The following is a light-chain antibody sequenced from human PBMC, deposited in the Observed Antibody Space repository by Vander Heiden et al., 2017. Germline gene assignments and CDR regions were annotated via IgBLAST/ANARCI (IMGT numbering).Light chain of an antibody. J-gene: IGLJ2*01. CDR1: TLGDKY. CDR3: QAWDSSTVV. V-gene: IGLV3-1*01. Sequence: SYELTQPPSVSVSPRQTASIPCSGDTLGDKYACWYQQKPGQSPGLVIYQDSKRPSGIPERFSGSNSGKKATLTISGTQAMDEAYYYCQAWDSSTVVFGGGTKLTVL. CDR2: QDS.